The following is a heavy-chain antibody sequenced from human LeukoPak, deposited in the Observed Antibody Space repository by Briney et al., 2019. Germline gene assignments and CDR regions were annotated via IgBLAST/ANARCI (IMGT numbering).Heavy chain of an antibody. V-gene: IGHV3-30-3*01. Sequence: GGSLRLSCAASGFTFSSYAMHWVRQAPDKGLELMAVISDGGSDKYYADSVGGRFTISRDNSENTLSLQMSSLRAEDTAVYYCARGISSGIVVTAIAYWGQGTLVTVSS. J-gene: IGHJ4*02. D-gene: IGHD2-21*02. CDR1: GFTFSSYA. CDR3: ARGISSGIVVTAIAY. CDR2: ISDGGSDK.